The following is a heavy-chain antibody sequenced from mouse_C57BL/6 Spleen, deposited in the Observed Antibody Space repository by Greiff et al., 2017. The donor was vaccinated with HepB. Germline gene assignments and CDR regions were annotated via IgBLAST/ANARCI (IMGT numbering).Heavy chain of an antibody. V-gene: IGHV1-52*01. CDR1: GYTFTSYW. J-gene: IGHJ2*01. CDR2: IDPSDSET. Sequence: VKLQQPGAELVRPGSSVKLSCKASGYTFTSYWMHWVKQRPIQGLEWIGNIDPSDSETHYNQKFKDKATLTVDKSSSTAYMQLSSLTSEDSAVYYCARKSYGSGEYYFDYWGQGTTLTVSS. D-gene: IGHD1-1*01. CDR3: ARKSYGSGEYYFDY.